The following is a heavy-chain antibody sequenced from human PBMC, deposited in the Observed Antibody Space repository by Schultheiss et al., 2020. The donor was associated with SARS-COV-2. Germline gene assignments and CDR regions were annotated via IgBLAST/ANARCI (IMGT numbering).Heavy chain of an antibody. CDR3: ARRTTRGFDY. J-gene: IGHJ4*02. CDR1: GGTFSSYA. D-gene: IGHD1-14*01. V-gene: IGHV1-2*02. Sequence: ASVKVSCKASGGTFSSYAISWVRQAPGQGLEWMGWINPNSGGTNYAQEFQGRIIMTRDTSINTAYMELSALRYDDTATYFCARRTTRGFDYWGQGTLVTVSS. CDR2: INPNSGGT.